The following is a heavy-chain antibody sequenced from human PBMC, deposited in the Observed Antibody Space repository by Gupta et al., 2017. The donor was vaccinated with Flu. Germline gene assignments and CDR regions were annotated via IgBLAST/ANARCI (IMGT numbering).Heavy chain of an antibody. CDR2: ISSSCSNI. CDR1: YY. Sequence: YYMSWCSQAPGKGLEWVSYISSSCSNIYYADSVRGRFTNSRYNAENSLYLQMDGLRADDTAIDYCARYMTYYDYPEIAVWGQGTLVTVST. CDR3: ARYMTYYDYPEIAV. D-gene: IGHD3-3*01. J-gene: IGHJ4*02. V-gene: IGHV3-11*01.